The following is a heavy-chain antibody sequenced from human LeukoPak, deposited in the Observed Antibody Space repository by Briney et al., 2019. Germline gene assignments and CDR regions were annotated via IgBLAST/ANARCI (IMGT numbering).Heavy chain of an antibody. CDR1: GGSISSSNW. CDR2: INHSGST. D-gene: IGHD3-10*01. CDR3: ARGPASFTMVRGVITKFDY. Sequence: SGTLSLTCAVSGGSISSSNWWSWVRQPPGKGLEWIGEINHSGSTNYNPSLKSRVTISVDTSKNQFSLKLSSVTAADTAVYYCARGPASFTMVRGVITKFDYWGQGTLVTVSS. V-gene: IGHV4-4*02. J-gene: IGHJ4*02.